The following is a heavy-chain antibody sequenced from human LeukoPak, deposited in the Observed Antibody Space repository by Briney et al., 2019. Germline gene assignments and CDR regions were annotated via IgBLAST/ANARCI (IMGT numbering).Heavy chain of an antibody. CDR3: TGGSSGWYYYYYGMDV. D-gene: IGHD6-19*01. CDR2: IKSKTDGGTT. V-gene: IGHV3-15*01. J-gene: IGHJ6*02. CDR1: GFTFTNAW. Sequence: GSLRLSCAASGFTFTNAWMSWVRQAPGKGLEWVGRIKSKTDGGTTDYAAPVKGRFTISRDDSKNTLYLQMNSLKTEDTAVYYCTGGSSGWYYYYYGMDVWGQGTTVTVSS.